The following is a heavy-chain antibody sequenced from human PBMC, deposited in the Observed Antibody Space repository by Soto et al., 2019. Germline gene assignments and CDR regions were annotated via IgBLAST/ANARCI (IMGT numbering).Heavy chain of an antibody. CDR3: ARDPGDSEPHYFDY. CDR1: GFTFSRYS. Sequence: PGGSLSLSCAASGFTFSRYSMNWVRQAPGKGLEWITYISSSGSTIYYADSVKGRFTISRDNAKNSLYLQMNSLRAEDTAVYYCARDPGDSEPHYFDYWGQGTLVTVSS. J-gene: IGHJ4*02. CDR2: ISSSGSTI. D-gene: IGHD2-15*01. V-gene: IGHV3-48*01.